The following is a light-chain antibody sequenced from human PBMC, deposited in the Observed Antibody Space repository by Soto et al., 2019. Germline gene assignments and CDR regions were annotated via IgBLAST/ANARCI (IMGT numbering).Light chain of an antibody. CDR2: DAS. CDR3: QQYGSSPQT. CDR1: QGVSSRY. V-gene: IGKV3-20*01. J-gene: IGKJ1*01. Sequence: EIVLTQSPGTLSLSPGERATLSCRASQGVSSRYLAWYQQRPGQAPRLLIYDASSRATGIPDRFSGSGSGTDFTLTISRLEPEDFAVYYCQQYGSSPQTFGQGTKVDIK.